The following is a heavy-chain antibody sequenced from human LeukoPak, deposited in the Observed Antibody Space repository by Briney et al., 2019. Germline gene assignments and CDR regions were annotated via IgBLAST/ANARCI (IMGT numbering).Heavy chain of an antibody. CDR1: GGAISSYY. V-gene: IGHV4-59*08. CDR3: ARPFSYYYDSSGYFRDY. J-gene: IGHJ4*02. Sequence: SETLSLTCTVSGGAISSYYWRWLRQPPGQGLEWIGYIYYSGSTNYTHSRKSRVTISVDTSKTQFSLKLSSVTAADTAVYYCARPFSYYYDSSGYFRDYWGQGTLVTVSS. D-gene: IGHD3-22*01. CDR2: IYYSGST.